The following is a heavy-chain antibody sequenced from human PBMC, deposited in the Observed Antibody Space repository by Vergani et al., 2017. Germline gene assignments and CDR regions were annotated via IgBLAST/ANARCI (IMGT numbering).Heavy chain of an antibody. CDR1: GGSISSGDYY. J-gene: IGHJ4*02. V-gene: IGHV4-30-4*08. Sequence: QVQLQESGPGLVKPSQTLSLTCTVSGGSISSGDYYWSWIRQPPGKGLEWIGYIYYSGSTYYNPSLKSRVTISVDTSKNQFSLKLISVTAADTAVYYCARDRGLDGDYHFDYWGQGILVTVSS. CDR2: IYYSGST. D-gene: IGHD3-10*01. CDR3: ARDRGLDGDYHFDY.